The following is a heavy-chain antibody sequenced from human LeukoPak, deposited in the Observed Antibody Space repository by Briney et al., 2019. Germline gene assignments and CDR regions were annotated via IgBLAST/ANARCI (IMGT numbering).Heavy chain of an antibody. J-gene: IGHJ5*02. D-gene: IGHD2-2*01. CDR1: GFSLSTSGVG. V-gene: IGHV2-5*02. CDR2: LYWDDNK. Sequence: SGPTLVNPTQTLTLTCSFSGFSLSTSGVGVGWIRQPPGKALEWLALLYWDDNKRYSPSLGSRLTITKDTSKNQVVLIMTNMDPVDTATYFCARDYCSTTSCYQGWFDPWGQGTLVTVSS. CDR3: ARDYCSTTSCYQGWFDP.